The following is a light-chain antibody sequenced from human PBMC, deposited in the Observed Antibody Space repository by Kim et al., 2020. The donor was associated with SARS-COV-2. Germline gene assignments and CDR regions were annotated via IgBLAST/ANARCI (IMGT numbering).Light chain of an antibody. CDR3: QQYGSSPLT. J-gene: IGKJ4*01. V-gene: IGKV3-20*01. Sequence: SPGERAALSCRASQSVASNYLAWYQQKPGQSPRLLIYGASSRATGIPDRFSGSGSGTDFTLTISRLEPEDSAVYYCQQYGSSPLTFGGGTKVDIK. CDR1: QSVASNY. CDR2: GAS.